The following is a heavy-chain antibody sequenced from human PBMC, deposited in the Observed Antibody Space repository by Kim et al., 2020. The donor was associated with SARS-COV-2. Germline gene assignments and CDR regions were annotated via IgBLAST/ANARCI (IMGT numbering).Heavy chain of an antibody. D-gene: IGHD4-17*01. Sequence: SETLSLICNVSGASISSSSSNFWAWIRQPPGKGLEWIGTIYHTWRTHYSPSLKSRITISVDTSKNHFSLKLSSVTAADTAVYYCVIQGVFGDYPYFYSWG. CDR2: IYHTWRT. V-gene: IGHV4-39*01. J-gene: IGHJ5*01. CDR3: VIQGVFGDYPYFYS. CDR1: GASISSSSSNF.